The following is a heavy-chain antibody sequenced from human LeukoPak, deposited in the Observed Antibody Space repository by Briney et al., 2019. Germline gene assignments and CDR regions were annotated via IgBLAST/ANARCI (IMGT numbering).Heavy chain of an antibody. CDR3: ARRRPSHYFDY. J-gene: IGHJ4*02. CDR1: GGSISSSSYY. Sequence: PSETLSLTCTVSGGSISSSSYYWGWLRQPPGKGLEWIGSIYYSGSTYYNPPLKRRVTISVDTSKNQFSLKLSSVAAADTAVYYCARRRPSHYFDYWGQGTLVTVSS. V-gene: IGHV4-39*01. CDR2: IYYSGST.